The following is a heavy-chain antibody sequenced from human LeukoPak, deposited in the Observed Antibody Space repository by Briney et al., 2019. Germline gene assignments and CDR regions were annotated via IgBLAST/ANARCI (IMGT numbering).Heavy chain of an antibody. Sequence: SETLSLTCTVSGGSISSSSYYWGWIRQPPGKGLEWIGSIYYSGSTYYNPSLKSRVTISVDTSKNQFSLKLSSVTAADTAVYYCAREGDYYDSSGLDYWGQGTLVTVSS. CDR2: IYYSGST. CDR1: GGSISSSSYY. D-gene: IGHD3-22*01. V-gene: IGHV4-39*07. CDR3: AREGDYYDSSGLDY. J-gene: IGHJ4*02.